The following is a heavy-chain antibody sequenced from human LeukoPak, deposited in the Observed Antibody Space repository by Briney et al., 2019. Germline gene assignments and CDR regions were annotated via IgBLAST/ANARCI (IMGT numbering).Heavy chain of an antibody. V-gene: IGHV3-23*01. J-gene: IGHJ4*02. CDR1: GFTFSSYA. CDR3: AKEQTSSGFFDY. Sequence: GGSLRLSCAASGFTFSSYAMSWVRQAPGKGLEWVSAISGRGDRTYYADSVKGRFTISRDNSKNTLYLQMNSLRAEDRAVYYCAKEQTSSGFFDYWGQGTLVNGSS. D-gene: IGHD2-2*01. CDR2: ISGRGDRT.